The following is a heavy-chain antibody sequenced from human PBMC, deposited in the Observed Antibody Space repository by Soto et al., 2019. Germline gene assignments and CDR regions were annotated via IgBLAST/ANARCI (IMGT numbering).Heavy chain of an antibody. J-gene: IGHJ3*02. V-gene: IGHV3-9*01. D-gene: IGHD3-22*01. CDR3: AKEIVVRNYYESSDEKGAFDI. Sequence: GKGLEWVSSISWNSGSIGYADSVKGRFTISRDNAKNSLHLQMNSLRAEDTALYYWAKEIVVRNYYESSDEKGAFDIWGQGTMVTVSS. CDR2: ISWNSGSI.